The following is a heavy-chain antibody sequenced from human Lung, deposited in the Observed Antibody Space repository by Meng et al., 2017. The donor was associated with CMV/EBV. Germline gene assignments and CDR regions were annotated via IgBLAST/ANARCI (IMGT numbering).Heavy chain of an antibody. CDR2: IYYKGGT. CDR1: GGSINGYY. CDR3: ARDIIYYEH. V-gene: IGHV4-59*01. Sequence: QEQLQESGPGLVKPSETLSLTCTVSGGSINGYYWSWIRQPPGKGLELIGYIYYKGGTEYNPSLKSRLTMAVDTSKNQFSLELRSVTASDTALYYCARDIIYYEHWGQGSLVTVSS. D-gene: IGHD3-10*01. J-gene: IGHJ1*01.